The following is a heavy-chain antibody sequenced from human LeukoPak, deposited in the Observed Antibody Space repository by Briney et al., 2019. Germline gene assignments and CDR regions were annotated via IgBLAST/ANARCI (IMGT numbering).Heavy chain of an antibody. V-gene: IGHV1-2*02. CDR2: INPNSGGT. CDR1: GYTFTGYF. CDR3: ARGLGGNYPGN. Sequence: ASVKVSGKASGYTFTGYFMDWVRQAPGQGLEWRGRINPNSGGTNYAQKFQGRVTMTGDTSISTAYMELNRLTSDDTAVYYCARGLGGNYPGNWGQGTQVTVSS. J-gene: IGHJ4*02. D-gene: IGHD2-21*01.